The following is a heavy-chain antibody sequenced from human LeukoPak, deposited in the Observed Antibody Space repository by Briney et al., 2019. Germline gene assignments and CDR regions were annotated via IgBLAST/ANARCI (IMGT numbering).Heavy chain of an antibody. CDR2: IIPIFGTA. Sequence: ASVKVSCKASGGTSSSYAISWVRQAPGQGLEWMGGIIPIFGTANYAQKFQGRVTITTDESTSTAYMELSSLRSEDTAVYYCASSSRPHYYYYYMDVWGKGTTVTVSS. V-gene: IGHV1-69*05. CDR3: ASSSRPHYYYYYMDV. J-gene: IGHJ6*03. D-gene: IGHD2-2*01. CDR1: GGTSSSYA.